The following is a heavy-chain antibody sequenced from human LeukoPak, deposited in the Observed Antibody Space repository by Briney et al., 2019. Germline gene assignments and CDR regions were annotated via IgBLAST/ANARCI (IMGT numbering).Heavy chain of an antibody. J-gene: IGHJ4*02. CDR2: MNPNSGNT. D-gene: IGHD3-22*01. CDR3: ARVWDDSSGIDY. V-gene: IGHV1-8*01. Sequence: ASVKVSCKASGYTFTSYDINWVRQATGQGLEWMGWMNPNSGNTGYAQKFQGRVTMTRNTSISTAYMELSSLRSEDTAVYYCARVWDDSSGIDYWGQGTLVTVSS. CDR1: GYTFTSYD.